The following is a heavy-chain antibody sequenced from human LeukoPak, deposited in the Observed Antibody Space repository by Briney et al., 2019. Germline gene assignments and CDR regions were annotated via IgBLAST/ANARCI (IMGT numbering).Heavy chain of an antibody. CDR1: GYTYTDYY. Sequence: ASVKVSCKASGYTYTDYYIHWVRQAPGQGLEWMGWINPNSGGTHYAQKFLGRVTMTRDTSTSTVYMELSRLRSDDTAVYYCARPIIAVAGTSTYGMDVWGQGTTVTVSS. V-gene: IGHV1-2*02. J-gene: IGHJ6*02. D-gene: IGHD6-19*01. CDR2: INPNSGGT. CDR3: ARPIIAVAGTSTYGMDV.